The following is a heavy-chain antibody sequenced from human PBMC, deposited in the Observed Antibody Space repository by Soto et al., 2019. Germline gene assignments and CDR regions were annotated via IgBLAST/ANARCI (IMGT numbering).Heavy chain of an antibody. V-gene: IGHV3-23*01. CDR1: GFTFSSYA. CDR2: ISGSGGST. J-gene: IGHJ4*02. CDR3: AGMGIAVAGTEPHAY. Sequence: PGGSLRLSCAASGFTFSSYAMSWVRQAPGKGLEWVSAISGSGGSTYYADSVKGRFTISRDNSKNTLYLQMNSLRAEDTAVYYCAGMGIAVAGTEPHAYWGQGTLVTVSS. D-gene: IGHD6-19*01.